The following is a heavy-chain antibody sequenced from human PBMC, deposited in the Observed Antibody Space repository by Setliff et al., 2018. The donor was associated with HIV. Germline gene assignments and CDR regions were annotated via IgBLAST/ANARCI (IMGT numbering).Heavy chain of an antibody. V-gene: IGHV1-69*16. J-gene: IGHJ4*02. CDR2: INPSGGST. CDR1: GGTFSDYT. CDR3: ARADSSNWYHVDY. D-gene: IGHD6-13*01. Sequence: SVKVSCKASGGTFSDYTVNWVRQAPGQGLEWMGIINPSGGSTSYAQKFQGRVTITTDESTSTAYMELSSLRSEDTAVYYRARADSSNWYHVDYWGQGTLVTVSS.